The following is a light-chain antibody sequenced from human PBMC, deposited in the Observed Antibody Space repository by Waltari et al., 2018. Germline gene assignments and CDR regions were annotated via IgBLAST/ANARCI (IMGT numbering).Light chain of an antibody. CDR2: DVI. Sequence: QSALTQPASVSGSPGQSIDISCSGTGSDIGSYKYVSWYQQPPGKAPKLIIYDVIKRPSGVSNRFSAIKSGTTAYLTISGLQAEDEADYFCSSYASGGSWVFGGGTKVTVL. J-gene: IGLJ3*02. CDR1: GSDIGSYKY. V-gene: IGLV2-14*03. CDR3: SSYASGGSWV.